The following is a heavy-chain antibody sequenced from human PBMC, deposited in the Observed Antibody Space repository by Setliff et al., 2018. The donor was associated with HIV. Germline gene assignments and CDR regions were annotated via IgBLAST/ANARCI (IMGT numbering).Heavy chain of an antibody. CDR2: LYGHSST. V-gene: IGHV4-39*01. CDR1: GDSIGTGTHY. Sequence: PSETLSLTCNASGDSIGTGTHYWAWIRQPPGKGLEWIGSLYGHSSTYYTKSLRGRVTISADASKNQFSLRLSSVTALDTAVHYCSRLYGSGHYFAFDFWGQGALVTVSS. J-gene: IGHJ4*02. D-gene: IGHD3-10*01. CDR3: SRLYGSGHYFAFDF.